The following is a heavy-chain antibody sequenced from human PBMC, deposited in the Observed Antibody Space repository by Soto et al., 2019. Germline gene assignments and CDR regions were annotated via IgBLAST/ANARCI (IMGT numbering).Heavy chain of an antibody. CDR1: GGSVSSGSYY. CDR2: IYYSGST. V-gene: IGHV4-61*01. D-gene: IGHD3-22*01. J-gene: IGHJ4*02. Sequence: PSETLSLTCTVSGGSVSSGSYYWSWIRQPPGKGLEWIGYIYYSGSTNYNPSLKSRVTISVDTSKNQFSLKLSSVTAADTAVYYCARETADYYDSSGPIRRGIDYWGQGTLVTVS. CDR3: ARETADYYDSSGPIRRGIDY.